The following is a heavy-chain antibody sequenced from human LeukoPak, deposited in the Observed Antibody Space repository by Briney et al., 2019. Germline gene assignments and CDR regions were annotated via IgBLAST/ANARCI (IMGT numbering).Heavy chain of an antibody. V-gene: IGHV3-43*01. J-gene: IGHJ4*02. D-gene: IGHD5-24*01. CDR1: GFTFDDYT. Sequence: GGSLRLSCAASGFTFDDYTMHWVRQALGKGLEWVSLISWDGGSTYYADSVKGRFTISRDNSKNSLYLQMNSLRTEDTALYYCAKDISRQSEQLFDYWGQGTLVTVSS. CDR3: AKDISRQSEQLFDY. CDR2: ISWDGGST.